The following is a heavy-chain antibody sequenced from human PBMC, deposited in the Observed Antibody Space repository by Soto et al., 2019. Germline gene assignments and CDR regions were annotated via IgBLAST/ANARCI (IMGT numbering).Heavy chain of an antibody. CDR1: GASINSGGYY. V-gene: IGHV4-31*03. CDR2: IYFSGST. J-gene: IGHJ4*02. CDR3: ASGDAWGVLLAY. Sequence: QVQLQESGPGLVKPSQTLSLTCTVSGASINSGGYYWSWVRQLPGKGLEWIGYIYFSGSTYYNPSLESRVTISLDTSQTQFSLKLSSVSAADTAVYYCASGDAWGVLLAYCGQGTLVTVSS. D-gene: IGHD2-21*02.